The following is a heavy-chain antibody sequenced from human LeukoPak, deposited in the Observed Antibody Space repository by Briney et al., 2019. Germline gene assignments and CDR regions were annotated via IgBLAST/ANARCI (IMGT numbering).Heavy chain of an antibody. V-gene: IGHV4-61*02. CDR1: AGSISSGSYY. Sequence: SETLSLTRTLSAGSISSGSYYWSWIRQPAGKGLEWIGRIFASGSSNSNPSLKTRVTISGDTSKNQFSLKLTSVTAADTAVYYCARDSRGGYYYCDYWGQGTLVTVSS. J-gene: IGHJ4*02. D-gene: IGHD5-12*01. CDR3: ARDSRGGYYYCDY. CDR2: IFASGSS.